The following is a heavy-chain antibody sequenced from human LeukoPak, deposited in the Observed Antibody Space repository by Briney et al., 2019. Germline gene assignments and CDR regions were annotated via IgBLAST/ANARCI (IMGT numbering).Heavy chain of an antibody. CDR2: INHSGST. CDR1: GGSFSGYY. Sequence: SETLSLTCAVYGGSFSGYYWSWIRQPPGKGLEWIGEINHSGSTNYNPSLKSRVTISVDTSKNQFSLKLSSVTAADTAVYYCASRRGVRDYWGQGTLVTVSS. D-gene: IGHD3-10*01. V-gene: IGHV4-34*01. J-gene: IGHJ4*02. CDR3: ASRRGVRDY.